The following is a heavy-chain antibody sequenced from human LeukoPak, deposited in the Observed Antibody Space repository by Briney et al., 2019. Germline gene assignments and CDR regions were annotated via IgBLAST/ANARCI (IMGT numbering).Heavy chain of an antibody. J-gene: IGHJ4*02. CDR1: GGSISSGGYY. CDR2: IYHSGST. V-gene: IGHV4-30-2*01. CDR3: ARVGGSPGIAAAGTPDY. D-gene: IGHD6-13*01. Sequence: PSQTLSLTCTVSGGSISSGGYYWSWIRQPPGKGLEWIGYIYHSGSTYYNPSLKSRVTISVDRSKNQFSLKLSSVTAADTAVYYCARVGGSPGIAAAGTPDYWGQGTLATVSS.